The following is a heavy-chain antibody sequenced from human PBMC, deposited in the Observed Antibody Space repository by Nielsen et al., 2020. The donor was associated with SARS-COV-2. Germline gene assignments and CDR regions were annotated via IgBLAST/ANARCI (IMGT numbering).Heavy chain of an antibody. V-gene: IGHV3-23*01. D-gene: IGHD6-19*01. J-gene: IGHJ4*02. Sequence: GESLKISCAASGFTFNTYDMDWVRQTPRKGLEWVSRVKASGTVIDYADSVRDRFTIARDNSKNTLYLQMDSLRVEDTAVNYCARDSSGWGRFDYWGLGTLVTVSS. CDR3: ARDSSGWGRFDY. CDR1: GFTFNTYD. CDR2: VKASGTVI.